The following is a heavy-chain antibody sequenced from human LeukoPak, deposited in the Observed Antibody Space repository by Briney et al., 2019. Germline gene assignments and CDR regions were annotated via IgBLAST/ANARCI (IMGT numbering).Heavy chain of an antibody. CDR2: IYHSGST. Sequence: SETLSLTCTVSGYSISSGYYWGWIRQPPGKGLERIGSIYHSGSTYYNPSLKSRVTISVDTSKNQFSLKLSSVTAADTAVYYCARDDTAMEYFDYWGQGTLVTVSS. V-gene: IGHV4-38-2*02. CDR3: ARDDTAMEYFDY. CDR1: GYSISSGYY. J-gene: IGHJ4*02. D-gene: IGHD5-18*01.